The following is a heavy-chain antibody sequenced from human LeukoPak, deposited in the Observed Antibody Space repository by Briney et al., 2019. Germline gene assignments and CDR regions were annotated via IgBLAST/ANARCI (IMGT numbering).Heavy chain of an antibody. CDR3: ARLQGDYSFDY. CDR1: GGSISSYY. J-gene: IGHJ4*02. Sequence: SEALSLTCTVSGGSISSYYWSWIRQPAGKGLEWIGRVYISGSTNYNPSLKSRVTMSIDTSKNQFSLKLSSVAAADTAVYYCARLQGDYSFDYWGQGTLVTVSS. D-gene: IGHD4-11*01. CDR2: VYISGST. V-gene: IGHV4-4*07.